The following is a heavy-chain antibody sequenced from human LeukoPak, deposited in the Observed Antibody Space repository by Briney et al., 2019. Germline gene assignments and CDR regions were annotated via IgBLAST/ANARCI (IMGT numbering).Heavy chain of an antibody. J-gene: IGHJ3*01. V-gene: IGHV3-23*01. D-gene: IGHD4-23*01. Sequence: GGSLRLSCAASGFTVSSNYMSWVRQAPGKGLEWVSSISVDGGDIKYTDSAKGRFTISRDNSKGTLYLQMDSLRVEDTAVYYCGKDHNGNFIGAFDFWGQGTMVTVSS. CDR3: GKDHNGNFIGAFDF. CDR2: ISVDGGDI. CDR1: GFTVSSNY.